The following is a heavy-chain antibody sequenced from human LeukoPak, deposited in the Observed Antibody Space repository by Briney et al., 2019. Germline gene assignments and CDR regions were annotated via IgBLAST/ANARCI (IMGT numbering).Heavy chain of an antibody. D-gene: IGHD3-9*01. Sequence: TGGSLRLSCAASGFTFSSYAMSWVRQAPGKGLEWVSAISGSGGSTYYADSVKGRFTISRDNSKNTLYLQMNSLRAEDTAVYYCAKAQLRYFYWLFSDDAFDIWGQGTMVTVSS. CDR2: ISGSGGST. CDR1: GFTFSSYA. V-gene: IGHV3-23*01. J-gene: IGHJ3*02. CDR3: AKAQLRYFYWLFSDDAFDI.